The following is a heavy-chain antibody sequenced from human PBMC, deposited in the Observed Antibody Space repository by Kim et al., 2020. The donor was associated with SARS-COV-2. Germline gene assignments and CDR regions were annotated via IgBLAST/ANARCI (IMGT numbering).Heavy chain of an antibody. CDR2: TR. CDR3: ARDYGDYFDY. V-gene: IGHV3-48*02. Sequence: TRYYADSVKGRFTISRDNAKNSLYLQMNSLRDEDTAVYYCARDYGDYFDYWGQGTLVTVSS. D-gene: IGHD4-17*01. J-gene: IGHJ4*02.